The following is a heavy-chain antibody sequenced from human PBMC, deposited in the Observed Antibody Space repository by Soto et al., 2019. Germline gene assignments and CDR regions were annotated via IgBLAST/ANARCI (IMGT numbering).Heavy chain of an antibody. CDR2: INHSGNT. CDR1: GGSFSGYY. Sequence: SETLSLTCAVYGGSFSGYYWSWIRQPPGKGLEWIGEINHSGNTNYNPSLKSRVAISVDTSKSQFSLKLSSVTAADTAVYYCARLRWYYYDSSGTGDYWGQGTLVTVSS. J-gene: IGHJ4*02. V-gene: IGHV4-34*01. CDR3: ARLRWYYYDSSGTGDY. D-gene: IGHD3-22*01.